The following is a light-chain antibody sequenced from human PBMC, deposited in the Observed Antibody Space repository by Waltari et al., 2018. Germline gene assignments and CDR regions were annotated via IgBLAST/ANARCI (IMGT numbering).Light chain of an antibody. V-gene: IGKV3-20*01. J-gene: IGKJ1*01. CDR2: DAS. CDR1: QSVSRT. CDR3: QKYGTLPAT. Sequence: ELVLPQSPGTLSCSQGKRATLSCRASQSVSRTLAWYQQKPGQAPRLLIYDASTRATGIPDRFSGSGSGTDFSLTISRLEPEDFAVYYCQKYGTLPATFGQGTKVEIK.